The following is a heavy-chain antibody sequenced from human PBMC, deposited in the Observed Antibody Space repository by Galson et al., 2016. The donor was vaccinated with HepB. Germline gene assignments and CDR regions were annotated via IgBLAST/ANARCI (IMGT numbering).Heavy chain of an antibody. CDR1: GFTFSNYA. V-gene: IGHV3-23*01. CDR3: AKETPHYGVWTGHTV. CDR2: ITGSGENT. J-gene: IGHJ4*02. Sequence: SLRLSCAASGFTFSNYAMTWVRQAPGKGLEWVSAITGSGENTYYADSVKGRFTISRDNSRNTLYMQMSSLRAEDTAQYYCAKETPHYGVWTGHTVWGQGTLVTLSS. D-gene: IGHD4-17*01.